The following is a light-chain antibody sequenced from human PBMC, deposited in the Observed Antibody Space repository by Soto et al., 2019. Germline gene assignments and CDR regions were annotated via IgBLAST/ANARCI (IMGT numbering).Light chain of an antibody. CDR3: QQYGSSPWT. CDR2: GAS. CDR1: QSMSNSN. V-gene: IGKV3-20*01. J-gene: IGKJ1*01. Sequence: EIVLTQSPGTLSLSPGEIATLSFRASQSMSNSNLAWYQHKPGQAPRLLIYGASNRATGIPDRFSGSGSGTDFTLTISRLEPEDFAVYYCQQYGSSPWTFGQGTKVDIK.